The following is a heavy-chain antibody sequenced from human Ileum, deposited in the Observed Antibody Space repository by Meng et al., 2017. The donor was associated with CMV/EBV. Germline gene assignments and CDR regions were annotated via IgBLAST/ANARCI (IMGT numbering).Heavy chain of an antibody. J-gene: IGHJ4*02. CDR3: ARNYRDY. Sequence: SVKVSCKASGYTFTDYYMHWVRQAPGQGLEWMGRIHPNSGDTVYAQKFQGRVTLTRDTSISTAYMEVSSLRSDGTAVYYCARNYRDYWGQGTLVTVSS. CDR1: GYTFTDYY. CDR2: IHPNSGDT. D-gene: IGHD3-10*01. V-gene: IGHV1-2*06.